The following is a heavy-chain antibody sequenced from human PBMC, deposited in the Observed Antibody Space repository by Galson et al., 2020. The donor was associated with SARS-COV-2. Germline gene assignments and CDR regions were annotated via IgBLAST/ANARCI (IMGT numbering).Heavy chain of an antibody. CDR3: ARGLLNCGSECYIDS. J-gene: IGHJ4*02. D-gene: IGHD2-21*01. CDR2: INHGGNS. V-gene: IGHV4-34*01. CDR1: SGSFSGSY. Sequence: SQASETLSLTCGVYSGSFSGSYWTWIRQPPGKGLEWIGEINHGGNSNYNPSLKSRATISVDTSKNQFSLKLSSVTAADTAVYYCARGLLNCGSECYIDSWGQGTLVTVSS.